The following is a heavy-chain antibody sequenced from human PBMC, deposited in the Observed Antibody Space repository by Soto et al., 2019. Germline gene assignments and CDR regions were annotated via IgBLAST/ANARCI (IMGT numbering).Heavy chain of an antibody. D-gene: IGHD4-4*01. J-gene: IGHJ6*03. CDR3: AKGLQAFDYYYYMDV. V-gene: IGHV3-9*01. Sequence: EVQLVESGGGLVQPGRSLRLSCAASGFTFDDYAMHWVRQAPGKGLEWVSGISWNSGSIGYADSVKGRFTISRDNAKNSLYLQMNSLRAEDTALYYCAKGLQAFDYYYYMDVWGKGNTVTVSS. CDR1: GFTFDDYA. CDR2: ISWNSGSI.